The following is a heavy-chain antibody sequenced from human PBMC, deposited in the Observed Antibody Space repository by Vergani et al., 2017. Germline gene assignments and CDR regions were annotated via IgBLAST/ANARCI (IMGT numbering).Heavy chain of an antibody. CDR1: GFTFSNAW. D-gene: IGHD2/OR15-2a*01. Sequence: VQLVESGGGLVKPGGSLRLSCAASGFTFSNAWMSWVRQAPGKGLEWLSFIRYDGRNKYYADSVKGRFTISRDNSKNTVYLQLNSLTDGDTALYYCAKDDEYYGPDTLHYFDFWGQGIQVTVSS. V-gene: IGHV3-30*02. CDR2: IRYDGRNK. CDR3: AKDDEYYGPDTLHYFDF. J-gene: IGHJ4*02.